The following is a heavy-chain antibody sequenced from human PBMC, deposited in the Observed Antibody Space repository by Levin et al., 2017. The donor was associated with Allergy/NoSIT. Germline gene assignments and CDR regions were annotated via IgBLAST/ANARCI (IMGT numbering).Heavy chain of an antibody. CDR1: GFTFGDHC. Sequence: LSLTCAASGFTFGDHCMSWFRQAPGKGLEWVGLIRSKAYGGTTDYAASVKGRFTISRDDSKGIAYLQMNSLKTEETAMYYCAKNTNWIDYWGQGTLVTVSS. V-gene: IGHV3-49*03. J-gene: IGHJ4*02. CDR2: IRSKAYGGTT. CDR3: AKNTNWIDY. D-gene: IGHD2-8*01.